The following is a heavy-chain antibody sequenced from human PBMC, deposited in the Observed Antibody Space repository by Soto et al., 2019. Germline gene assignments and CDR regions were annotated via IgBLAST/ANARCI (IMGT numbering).Heavy chain of an antibody. J-gene: IGHJ4*02. CDR2: TYYRSKWYS. CDR3: ARVEHRAYFDY. Sequence: SQRLSVTCGISGDGFSSNLASWSGVRRSPSRGLEWLGRTYYRSKWYSYYGQSVKSRITINPDTSKNQFSLHLSSVTPEDTAVYYCARVEHRAYFDYWGQGTPVSVSS. V-gene: IGHV6-1*01. CDR1: GDGFSSNLAS.